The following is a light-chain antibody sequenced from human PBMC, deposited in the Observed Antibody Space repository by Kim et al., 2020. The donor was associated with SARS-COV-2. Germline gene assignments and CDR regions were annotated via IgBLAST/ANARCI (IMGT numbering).Light chain of an antibody. Sequence: EVVMTQSPATLSVSPGERVTLSCRASQSVRSNLAWYQQIPGQAPRLLVYDASTRATDIPARFSGSGSGTEFTLTISSLQSEDFAVYYCQQYNNWPPFTFGPGTKVDIK. J-gene: IGKJ3*01. CDR3: QQYNNWPPFT. CDR1: QSVRSN. V-gene: IGKV3-15*01. CDR2: DAS.